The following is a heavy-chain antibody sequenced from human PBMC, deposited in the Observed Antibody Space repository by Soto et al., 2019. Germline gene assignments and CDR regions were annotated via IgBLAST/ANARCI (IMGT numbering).Heavy chain of an antibody. D-gene: IGHD3-3*01. J-gene: IGHJ6*02. Sequence: GGSLRLSCAAPGFTFSSYSMNWVRQAPGKGLEWVSSISSSSSYIYYADSVKGRFTISRDNAKNSLYLQMNSLRAEDTAVYYCARDVRSGGYDFWSGYGMDVWGQGTTVTVS. CDR1: GFTFSSYS. V-gene: IGHV3-21*01. CDR2: ISSSSSYI. CDR3: ARDVRSGGYDFWSGYGMDV.